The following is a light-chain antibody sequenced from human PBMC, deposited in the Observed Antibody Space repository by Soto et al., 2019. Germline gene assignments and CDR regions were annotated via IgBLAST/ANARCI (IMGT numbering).Light chain of an antibody. CDR3: SSYTSSNPYV. CDR1: SSDVGGYKY. CDR2: EVT. V-gene: IGLV2-14*01. Sequence: QSALTQPASVSGSPGQSITISCTGTSSDVGGYKYVSWYQQHPGKAPKLIIYEVTNRPSGVSNRFSGSKSGNTASLTISGLQDEDEADYYCSSYTSSNPYVFGTGTKLTVL. J-gene: IGLJ1*01.